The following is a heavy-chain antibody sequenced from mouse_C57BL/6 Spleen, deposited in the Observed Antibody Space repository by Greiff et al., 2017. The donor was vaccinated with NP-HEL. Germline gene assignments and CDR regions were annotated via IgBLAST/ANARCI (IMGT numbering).Heavy chain of an antibody. CDR1: GYTFTSYW. CDR2: IHPNSGST. CDR3: ARWQGRAFDY. J-gene: IGHJ2*01. V-gene: IGHV1-64*01. Sequence: QVQLKQSGAELVKPGASVKLSCKASGYTFTSYWMHWVKQRPGQGLEWIGMIHPNSGSTNYNEKFKSKATLTVDKSSSTAYMQLSSLTSEDSAVYYCARWQGRAFDYWGKGTTLTVSS. D-gene: IGHD3-1*01.